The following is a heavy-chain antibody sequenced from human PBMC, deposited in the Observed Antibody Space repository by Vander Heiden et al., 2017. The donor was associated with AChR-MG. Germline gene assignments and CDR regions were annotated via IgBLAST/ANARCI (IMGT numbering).Heavy chain of an antibody. V-gene: IGHV4-39*01. D-gene: IGHD3-10*01. J-gene: IGHJ5*02. Sequence: QLQLQASGPGLAKPSETLSLTCTVSGGSISSSSYYWGWIRQPPGKGLEWIGSIYYSGSTYYNPSLKSRVTISVDTPKNQFSLKLRSVPAADTAVYYCARQHHHYYLSAPWGQGTLVTVSS. CDR1: GGSISSSSYY. CDR2: IYYSGST. CDR3: ARQHHHYYLSAP.